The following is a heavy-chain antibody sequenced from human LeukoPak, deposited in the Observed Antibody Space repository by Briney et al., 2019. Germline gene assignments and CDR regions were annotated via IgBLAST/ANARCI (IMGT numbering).Heavy chain of an antibody. CDR1: GYIFTRYA. Sequence: ASVNVSCKASGYIFTRYAISWVRQAPGQGLEWMGWINTNTGNPTYAQGFTGRFVFSLDTSVRTAYLQISSLKTEDTAVYYCARDGIGSGSLTDYWGQGTLVTVSS. J-gene: IGHJ4*02. V-gene: IGHV7-4-1*02. D-gene: IGHD3-10*01. CDR3: ARDGIGSGSLTDY. CDR2: INTNTGNP.